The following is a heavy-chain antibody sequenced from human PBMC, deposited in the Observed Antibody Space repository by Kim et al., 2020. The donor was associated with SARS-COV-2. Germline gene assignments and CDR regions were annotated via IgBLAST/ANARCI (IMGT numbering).Heavy chain of an antibody. Sequence: SETLSLTCTVSGGSVSSGSYYWSWIRQPPGKGLEWIGYIYYTGSTNYNPSLKSRVTISVDTSKNQFSLKLTSVTAADTAVYYCATYMYNRDWYFDSWGQGTLVTVSS. D-gene: IGHD6-19*01. J-gene: IGHJ4*02. CDR3: ATYMYNRDWYFDS. CDR2: IYYTGST. CDR1: GGSVSSGSYY. V-gene: IGHV4-61*01.